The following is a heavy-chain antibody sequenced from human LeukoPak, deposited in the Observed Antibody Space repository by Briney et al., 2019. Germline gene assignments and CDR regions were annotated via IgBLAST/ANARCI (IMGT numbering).Heavy chain of an antibody. CDR1: GYTFTGYY. CDR3: ARANYGSGSYYGDY. CDR2: ISAYNGNT. V-gene: IGHV1-18*04. J-gene: IGHJ4*02. D-gene: IGHD3-10*01. Sequence: GASVKVSCKASGYTFTGYYMHWVRQAPGQGLEWMGWISAYNGNTNYAQKLQGRVTMTTDTSTSTAYMELRSLRSDDTAVYYCARANYGSGSYYGDYWGQGTLVTVSS.